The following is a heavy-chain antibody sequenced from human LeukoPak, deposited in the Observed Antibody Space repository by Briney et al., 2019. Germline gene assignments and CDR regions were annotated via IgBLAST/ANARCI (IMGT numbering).Heavy chain of an antibody. V-gene: IGHV4-39*07. CDR1: GGSISSSTYY. D-gene: IGHD6-13*01. J-gene: IGHJ4*02. CDR2: INHSGST. Sequence: SETLSLTCTVSGGSISSSTYYWGWIRQPPGKGLEWIGEINHSGSTNYNPSLKSRVTISVDTSKNQFSLKLSSVTAADTAVYYCARRAAAGTSFDYWGQGTLVTVSS. CDR3: ARRAAAGTSFDY.